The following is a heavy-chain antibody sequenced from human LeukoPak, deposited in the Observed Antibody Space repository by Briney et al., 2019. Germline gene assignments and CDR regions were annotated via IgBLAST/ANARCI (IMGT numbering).Heavy chain of an antibody. D-gene: IGHD4-17*01. CDR1: GASISSGRNY. J-gene: IGHJ4*02. Sequence: PSETLSRTCTVSGASISSGRNYWGWVRQSTGKGLEWIASVYFSGSSQYNPSLVSRAFISVDSSKNQVSLRLDSVTAADSAVYHCARHLSGTTTAHYFDLWGQGTLVTVSS. CDR2: VYFSGSS. CDR3: ARHLSGTTTAHYFDL. V-gene: IGHV4-39*01.